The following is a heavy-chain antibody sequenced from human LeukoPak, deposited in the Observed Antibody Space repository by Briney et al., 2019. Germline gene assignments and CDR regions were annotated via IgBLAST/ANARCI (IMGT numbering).Heavy chain of an antibody. CDR1: GFSFDDYA. CDR3: AITAVAGLDLDY. J-gene: IGHJ4*02. D-gene: IGHD6-19*01. CDR2: ISWNSGSI. Sequence: GGSLRLSCAVSGFSFDDYAMHWVRQAPGKGLEWVSGISWNSGSIGYAESVKGRFTISRDNAKNSLYLQMNSLRAEDTAVYYCAITAVAGLDLDYWGQGTLVTVSS. V-gene: IGHV3-9*01.